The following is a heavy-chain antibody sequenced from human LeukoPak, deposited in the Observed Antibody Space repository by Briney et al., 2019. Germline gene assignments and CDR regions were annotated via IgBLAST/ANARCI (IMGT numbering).Heavy chain of an antibody. CDR1: GFIFSSYA. CDR3: AKDQGFAMVRGVINDAFDI. D-gene: IGHD3-10*01. CDR2: ISDSGGST. J-gene: IGHJ3*02. Sequence: GGSLRLSCAATGFIFSSYAMSWVRQARGKGLEWVSAISDSGGSTYYADSVKGRFTNSRDNSKNTLYLQMTSLRAEDTDVYYCAKDQGFAMVRGVINDAFDIWGQGTMVTVSS. V-gene: IGHV3-23*01.